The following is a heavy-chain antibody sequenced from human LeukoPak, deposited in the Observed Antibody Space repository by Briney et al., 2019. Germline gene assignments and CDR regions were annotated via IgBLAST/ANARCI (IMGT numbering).Heavy chain of an antibody. CDR1: GFTFSSYG. V-gene: IGHV3-23*01. D-gene: IGHD6-19*01. J-gene: IGHJ4*02. Sequence: GGSLRLSCAASGFTFSSYGMSWVRQAPGKGLEWVSGISGSGDTTYYAESVKGRFTISRDNSKNTVYLQVNSLRAEDTAVYYCAKNRIAVAGRGSDYWGQGTLVTVSS. CDR3: AKNRIAVAGRGSDY. CDR2: ISGSGDTT.